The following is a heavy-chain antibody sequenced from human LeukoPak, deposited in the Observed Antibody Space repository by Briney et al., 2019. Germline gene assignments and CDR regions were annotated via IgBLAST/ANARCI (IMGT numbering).Heavy chain of an antibody. CDR1: GYSFTSYW. D-gene: IGHD1-14*01. V-gene: IGHV5-51*01. CDR2: IYPGDSDT. J-gene: IGHJ5*02. CDR3: ARQSEYPWFDP. Sequence: GESLQISCQGSGYSFTSYWIGWVRQMPGKGLEWMGIIYPGDSDTRYSPSFQGQVTISADRSISTAYLQWSSLKASDTAMYYCARQSEYPWFDPWGQGTLVTVSS.